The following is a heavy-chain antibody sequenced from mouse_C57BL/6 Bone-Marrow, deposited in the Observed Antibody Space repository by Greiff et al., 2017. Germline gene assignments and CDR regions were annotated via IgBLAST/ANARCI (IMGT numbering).Heavy chain of an antibody. CDR2: ISSGGSYT. D-gene: IGHD1-1*01. CDR3: AREISPITTVVATRFAY. J-gene: IGHJ3*01. CDR1: GFTFSSYG. V-gene: IGHV5-6*01. Sequence: EVMLVESGGDLVKPGGSLKLSCAASGFTFSSYGMSWVRQTPDQRLEWVATISSGGSYTYYPDSVKGRFTISRDNAKHTLYLQMSSLKSEDTAMYYCAREISPITTVVATRFAYWGQGTLVTVSA.